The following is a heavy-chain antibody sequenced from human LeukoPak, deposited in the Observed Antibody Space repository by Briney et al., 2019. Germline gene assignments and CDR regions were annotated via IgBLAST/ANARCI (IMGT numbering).Heavy chain of an antibody. CDR3: ASEGTVTTKVPYYYYMDV. V-gene: IGHV3-74*01. CDR2: INSDGSST. D-gene: IGHD4-17*01. CDR1: GFTFSSYW. Sequence: GGSLRLSCAASGFTFSSYWMHWVRQAPGKGLVWVSRINSDGSSTSYADSVKGRFTISRDNAKNTLYLQMNSLRAEDTAVYYCASEGTVTTKVPYYYYMDVWGKGTSVTVSS. J-gene: IGHJ6*03.